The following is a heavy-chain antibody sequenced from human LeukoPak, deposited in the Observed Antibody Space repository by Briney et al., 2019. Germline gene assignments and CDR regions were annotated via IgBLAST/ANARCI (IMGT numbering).Heavy chain of an antibody. D-gene: IGHD6-19*01. CDR1: GGSFSGYY. Sequence: SETLSLTCAVYGGSFSGYYWSWIRQPPGKGLGWIGEINHSGSTNYNPSLKSRVTISVDTSKNQFSLKLSSVTAADTAVYYCARGAVAGTFLDYWGQGTLVTVSS. J-gene: IGHJ4*02. CDR2: INHSGST. V-gene: IGHV4-34*01. CDR3: ARGAVAGTFLDY.